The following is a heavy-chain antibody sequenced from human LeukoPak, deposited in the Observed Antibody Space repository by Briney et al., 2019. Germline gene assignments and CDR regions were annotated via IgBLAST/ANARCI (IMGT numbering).Heavy chain of an antibody. V-gene: IGHV3-9*01. J-gene: IGHJ3*01. CDR2: ISSNSVAK. CDR1: GFNFDEYA. Sequence: ESGGSLRLSCLGSGFNFDEYAMDWVRQIPGKGLEWVTGISSNSVAKAYADSVKGRFTISRDNANNSLFLQLTSLTEEDTGLYYCARALYYYSNSAYPGPFDVWGQGTMVTVSS. D-gene: IGHD3-22*01. CDR3: ARALYYYSNSAYPGPFDV.